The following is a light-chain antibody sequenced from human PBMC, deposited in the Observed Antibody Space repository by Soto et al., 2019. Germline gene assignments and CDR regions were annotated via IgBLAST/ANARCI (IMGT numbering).Light chain of an antibody. J-gene: IGKJ2*01. CDR1: QSVSSSY. CDR2: GAS. Sequence: EIVLTQSPGTLSLSPGERATLSCRASQSVSSSYLAWYQQKPGQAPRLLIYGASSRATGIPDRCSGSGSGTGFTLTISRLEPEDCAVYYCQQYGSSPPKYTFGQGTKLEIK. V-gene: IGKV3-20*01. CDR3: QQYGSSPPKYT.